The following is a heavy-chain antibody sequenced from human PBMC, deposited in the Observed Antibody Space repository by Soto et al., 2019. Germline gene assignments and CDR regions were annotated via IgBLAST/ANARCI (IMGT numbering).Heavy chain of an antibody. D-gene: IGHD6-13*01. CDR1: GGSTSSYY. CDR2: FFYGGTS. Sequence: QVQLQESGPGLVKPSETLSLTCTVSGGSTSSYYWGWIRQPPGKALEWIGYFFYGGTSNYNPSLKSRVTISGDTSENQLSLRLSSVTAADTAVYYCARISAYSSGWYTYYFDYWSQGILVTVSS. V-gene: IGHV4-59*01. CDR3: ARISAYSSGWYTYYFDY. J-gene: IGHJ4*02.